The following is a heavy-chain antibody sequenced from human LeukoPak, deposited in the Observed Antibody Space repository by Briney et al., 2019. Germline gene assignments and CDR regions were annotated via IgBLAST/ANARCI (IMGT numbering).Heavy chain of an antibody. V-gene: IGHV3-21*01. CDR1: GFTFSSYS. Sequence: PGGSLRLSCAASGFTFSSYSMNWVRQAPGKGLEWVSSISSSSSYIYYADSVKGRFTISRDNSKNTLYLQMNSLRAEDTAVYYCAKAIYYYGSGSNPFDYWGQGTLVTVSS. CDR2: ISSSSSYI. CDR3: AKAIYYYGSGSNPFDY. D-gene: IGHD3-10*01. J-gene: IGHJ4*02.